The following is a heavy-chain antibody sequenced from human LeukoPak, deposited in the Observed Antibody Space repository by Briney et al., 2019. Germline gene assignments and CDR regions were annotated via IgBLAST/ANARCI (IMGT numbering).Heavy chain of an antibody. CDR1: GFTFSDYG. Sequence: GRSLRLSCAASGFTFSDYGIHWVRLAPGKGLEWVGVTSSDGSNKFYADSVEGRFTVSRDNSKNTLYLQMNSLRAEDTAVYYCARDNDPDYSSSPGWFDLWGQGTLVTVSS. V-gene: IGHV3-30*06. CDR2: TSSDGSNK. J-gene: IGHJ5*02. CDR3: ARDNDPDYSSSPGWFDL. D-gene: IGHD3-22*01.